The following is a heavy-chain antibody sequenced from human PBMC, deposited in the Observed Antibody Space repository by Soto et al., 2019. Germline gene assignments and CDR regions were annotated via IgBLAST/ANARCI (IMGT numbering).Heavy chain of an antibody. CDR1: GGSISSSSYY. J-gene: IGHJ4*02. D-gene: IGHD2-15*01. CDR3: ARQGENCSGGSCYVFHDY. V-gene: IGHV4-39*01. CDR2: IYYSGST. Sequence: PSETLSLTCTVSGGSISSSSYYWGWIRQPPGKGLEWIGSIYYSGSTYYNPSLKSRVTISVDTSKNQFSLKLSSVTAADTAVYYCARQGENCSGGSCYVFHDYWGQGTLVTVSS.